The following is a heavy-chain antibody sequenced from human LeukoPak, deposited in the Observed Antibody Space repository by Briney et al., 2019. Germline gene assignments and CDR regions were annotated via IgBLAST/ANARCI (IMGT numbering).Heavy chain of an antibody. CDR3: AKVAKGNIVVVTALDY. CDR2: ISYDGSNK. Sequence: GGSLRPSCAASGFTFSSYAMHWVRQAPGKGLEWVAIISYDGSNKFYADSVKGRFTISRDNSKNTLYLQMSSLGPEDTAMYYCAKVAKGNIVVVTALDYWGLGTLVTVSS. J-gene: IGHJ4*02. D-gene: IGHD2-21*02. V-gene: IGHV3-30*18. CDR1: GFTFSSYA.